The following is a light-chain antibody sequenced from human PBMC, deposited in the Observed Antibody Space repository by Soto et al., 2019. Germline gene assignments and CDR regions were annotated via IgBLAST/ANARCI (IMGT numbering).Light chain of an antibody. CDR2: DAS. CDR1: QSISSW. V-gene: IGKV1-5*01. J-gene: IGKJ1*01. Sequence: DIQMTQSPSTLSASVGDRVTITCRASQSISSWLAWYQQKPGKAPKLRIYDASSLESGVPSRFSGSGSATEFTLTLISLQPDDFATYYCQQYNSYSAFGQGTKVEI. CDR3: QQYNSYSA.